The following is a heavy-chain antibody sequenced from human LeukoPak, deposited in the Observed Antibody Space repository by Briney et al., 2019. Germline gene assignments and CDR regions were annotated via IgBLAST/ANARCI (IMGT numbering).Heavy chain of an antibody. V-gene: IGHV4-59*01. CDR3: ARVRSIAAAGTGEYFDY. CDR2: IYYSGST. CDR1: GGSISSYY. D-gene: IGHD6-13*01. Sequence: SETLSLTCTVSGGSISSYYWSWIRQSPGKGLEWIGYIYYSGSTNYNPSLKSRVTISVDTSKNQFSLKLSSVTAADTAVYYCARVRSIAAAGTGEYFDYWGQGTLVTVSS. J-gene: IGHJ4*02.